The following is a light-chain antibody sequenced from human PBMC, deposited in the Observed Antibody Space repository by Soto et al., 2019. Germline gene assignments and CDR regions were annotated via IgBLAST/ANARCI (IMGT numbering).Light chain of an antibody. Sequence: EIVLTQSPGTLSLSPGERATLSCRASQSVSSSYLAWYQQKPGQAPRLLIYDASSRATGIPDRFSGSGSGTDFTLTISRLEPEDFAVYYWQQYGSSPRTFGPGTKLEIK. CDR3: QQYGSSPRT. J-gene: IGKJ2*01. CDR1: QSVSSSY. CDR2: DAS. V-gene: IGKV3-20*01.